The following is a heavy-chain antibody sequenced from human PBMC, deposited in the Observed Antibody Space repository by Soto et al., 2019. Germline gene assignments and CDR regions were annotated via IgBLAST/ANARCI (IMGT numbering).Heavy chain of an antibody. D-gene: IGHD3-22*01. CDR2: MNPNSGNT. Sequence: GASVKVSCKASGYTFTSYDINWVRQATGQGLEWMGWMNPNSGNTGYAQKFQGRVTMTRNTSISTAYMGLSSLRSEDTAVYYCARGKRRITMIVVSDYYFDYWGQGTLVTVSS. CDR1: GYTFTSYD. V-gene: IGHV1-8*01. CDR3: ARGKRRITMIVVSDYYFDY. J-gene: IGHJ4*02.